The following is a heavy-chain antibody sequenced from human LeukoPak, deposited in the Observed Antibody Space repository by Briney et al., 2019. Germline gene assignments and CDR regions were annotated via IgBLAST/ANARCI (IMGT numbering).Heavy chain of an antibody. CDR3: ARAVGSGSHPPDFDY. V-gene: IGHV1-46*01. CDR2: INPSGGST. J-gene: IGHJ4*02. CDR1: GYTFTSYY. D-gene: IGHD1-26*01. Sequence: ASVKVSCKASGYTFTSYYMHWVRQAPGQGLEWMGIINPSGGSTSYAQKFQGRVTMTRDTSTSTVYMELSSLRSEDTAVYYCARAVGSGSHPPDFDYWGQGTLVTVSS.